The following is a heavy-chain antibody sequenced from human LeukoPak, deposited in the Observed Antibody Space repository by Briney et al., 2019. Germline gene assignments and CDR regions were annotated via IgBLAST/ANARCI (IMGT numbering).Heavy chain of an antibody. D-gene: IGHD6-13*01. V-gene: IGHV3-23*01. J-gene: IGHJ4*02. Sequence: GGSLRLSCAASGFTFSSYAMGWVRQAPGKGLEWVSAISGSGGSTYYADSVKGRFTISRDNSKNTLYLQMNSLRAEDTAVYYCAKDQGLHSSSWESLFDYWGQGTLVTVSS. CDR2: ISGSGGST. CDR1: GFTFSSYA. CDR3: AKDQGLHSSSWESLFDY.